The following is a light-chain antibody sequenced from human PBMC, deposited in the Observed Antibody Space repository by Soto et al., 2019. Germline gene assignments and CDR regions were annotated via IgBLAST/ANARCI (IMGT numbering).Light chain of an antibody. CDR1: QGISNE. J-gene: IGKJ1*01. CDR2: GAS. Sequence: IHMTQSPSSVSSSVGGRVTITCGSSQGISNELGWYQQRPGKAPKVLIYGASNLQSGVPSRFSGSASGTDFTLTISSLQPEDFATYYCLQDYTYPWTFGQGTKVDIK. V-gene: IGKV1-6*01. CDR3: LQDYTYPWT.